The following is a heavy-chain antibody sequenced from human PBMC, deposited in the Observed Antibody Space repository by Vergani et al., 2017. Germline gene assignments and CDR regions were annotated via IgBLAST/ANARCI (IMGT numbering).Heavy chain of an antibody. J-gene: IGHJ6*02. CDR3: AREIGYCSSTSCPLAYYYGMDV. CDR1: GFSFGDYA. V-gene: IGHV4-59*01. D-gene: IGHD2-2*03. Sequence: VQLVESGGGLVPPGRSLRLSCAASGFSFGDYAMTWVRQAPGKGLEWNGYINYSGSTNYNPSLKRRFTKTGDTSKNQFSLKLSSVTAADTAVYYCAREIGYCSSTSCPLAYYYGMDVWGQGTTVTVSS. CDR2: INYSGST.